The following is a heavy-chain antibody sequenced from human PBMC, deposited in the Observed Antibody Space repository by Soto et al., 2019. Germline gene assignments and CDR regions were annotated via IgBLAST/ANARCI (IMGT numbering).Heavy chain of an antibody. V-gene: IGHV4-59*01. Sequence: SETLSLTCTVSGGSISSYYWSWIRQPPGKGLEWIGYIYYSGSTNYNPSLKSRVTISVDTSKNQFSLKLSSVTAADTAVYYCARGLYFDWLLIDYWGQGTLVTVSS. CDR2: IYYSGST. CDR1: GGSISSYY. D-gene: IGHD3-9*01. J-gene: IGHJ4*02. CDR3: ARGLYFDWLLIDY.